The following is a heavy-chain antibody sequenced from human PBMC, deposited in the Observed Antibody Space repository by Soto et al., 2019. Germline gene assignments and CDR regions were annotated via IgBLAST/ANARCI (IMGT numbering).Heavy chain of an antibody. CDR3: AKDEGGIFDS. V-gene: IGHV1-2*02. Sequence: QLVQSGAEVKKPGASVKVSCKTSGPTFIVSYIHWVRQAPGQGLEWMGWIDPKSGDTHYAQQFQGRVTMTRDTSINTVYMELSPVRSDDTAVYYCAKDEGGIFDSWGQGTLVTVSS. CDR1: GPTFIVSY. J-gene: IGHJ4*02. D-gene: IGHD3-16*01. CDR2: IDPKSGDT.